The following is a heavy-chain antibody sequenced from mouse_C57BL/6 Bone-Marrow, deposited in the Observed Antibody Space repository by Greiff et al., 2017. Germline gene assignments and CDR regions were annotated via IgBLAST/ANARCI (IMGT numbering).Heavy chain of an antibody. Sequence: QVQLQQPGAELVKPGASVKMSCTASGYTFTSYCITWVKQRPGQGLEWIGDIYPGSGSTNYNEKFKSKATLTVDTSSSTAYMPLSSLTSEDSAVYYCAREDDYSNYLYYAMDYWGQGTSVTVSS. CDR3: AREDDYSNYLYYAMDY. V-gene: IGHV1-55*01. CDR2: IYPGSGST. J-gene: IGHJ4*01. D-gene: IGHD2-5*01. CDR1: GYTFTSYC.